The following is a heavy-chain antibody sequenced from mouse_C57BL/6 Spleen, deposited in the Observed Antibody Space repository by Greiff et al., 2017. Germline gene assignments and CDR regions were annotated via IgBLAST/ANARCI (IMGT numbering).Heavy chain of an antibody. J-gene: IGHJ2*01. CDR3: AGCYYSNYFDY. CDR1: GYTFTSYW. CDR2: INPSNGGT. V-gene: IGHV1-53*01. D-gene: IGHD2-5*01. Sequence: QVHVQQSGTELVKPGASVKLSCKASGYTFTSYWMHWVKQRPGQGLEWIGNINPSNGGTNYNEKFKSKATLTVDKSSSTAYMQLSSLTSEDSAVYYCAGCYYSNYFDYWGQGTTLTVSS.